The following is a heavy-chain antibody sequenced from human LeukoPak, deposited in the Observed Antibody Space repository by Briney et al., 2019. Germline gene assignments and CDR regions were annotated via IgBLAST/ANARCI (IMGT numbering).Heavy chain of an antibody. J-gene: IGHJ4*02. CDR1: GGSISSSSYY. V-gene: IGHV4-31*03. D-gene: IGHD6-13*01. CDR3: ARETMAAAGYFDY. Sequence: SETLSLTCTVSGGSISSSSYYWGWIRQPPGKGLVWIVYIYYSESTYYNPSLKSRVTISVDTSKNQFSLKLSSVTAADTAVYYCARETMAAAGYFDYWGQGTLVTVSS. CDR2: IYYSEST.